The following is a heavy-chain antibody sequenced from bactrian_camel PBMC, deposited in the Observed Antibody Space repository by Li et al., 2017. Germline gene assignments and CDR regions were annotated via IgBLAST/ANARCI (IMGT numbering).Heavy chain of an antibody. J-gene: IGHJ6*01. D-gene: IGHD3*01. CDR3: AADSWWRGRCWDNDRDFRY. Sequence: VQLVESGGGSVQAGGSLRLSCAASGFDTPDTNMAWFRQAPGKEREGVACIDTNGGSTYYPDSVKGRFTISQANAKNTLYLQMDSLKPEDTATYYCAADSWWRGRCWDNDRDFRYWGQGTQVTVS. CDR2: IDTNGGST. CDR1: GFDTPDTN. V-gene: IGHV3S63*01.